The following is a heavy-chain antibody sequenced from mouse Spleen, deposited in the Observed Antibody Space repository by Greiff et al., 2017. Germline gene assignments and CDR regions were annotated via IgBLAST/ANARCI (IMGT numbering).Heavy chain of an antibody. CDR2: ISSGSSTI. Sequence: EVKLQESGGGLVKPGGSLKLSCAASGFTFSDYGMHWVRQAPEKGLEWVAYISSGSSTIYYADTVKGRFTISRDNAKNTLFLQMTSLRSEDTAMYYCARRSRGYAMDYWGQGTSVTVSS. CDR1: GFTFSDYG. CDR3: ARRSRGYAMDY. V-gene: IGHV5-17*01. J-gene: IGHJ4*01.